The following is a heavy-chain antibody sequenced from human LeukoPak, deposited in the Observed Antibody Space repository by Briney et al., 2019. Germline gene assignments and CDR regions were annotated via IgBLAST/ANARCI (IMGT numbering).Heavy chain of an antibody. J-gene: IGHJ5*02. V-gene: IGHV4-39*01. CDR2: VYYTGST. CDR3: ARHVRIHSGSLYSYYNWFDP. CDR1: GDSISSSSSY. Sequence: SETLSLTCTVSGDSISSSSSYWGWVRQPPGKGLEWIGSVYYTGSTYYNPSLKSRVTISVDTSKNQFSLKLSSVTAADTAVYYCARHVRIHSGSLYSYYNWFDPWGQGTLVTVSS. D-gene: IGHD3-10*01.